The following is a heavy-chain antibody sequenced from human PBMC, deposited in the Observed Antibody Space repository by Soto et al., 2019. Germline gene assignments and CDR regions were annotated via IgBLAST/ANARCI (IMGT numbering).Heavy chain of an antibody. Sequence: SETLSLTCTVSGVSIHNSHSFWSWIRQPPGKGLEFIGTVYYSRGAHYNSSLKSRVTISVDTANNQVSLRMRSLTAADTAVYYCGRVVEGATRHTDLDSWGQGTLVTVSS. CDR3: GRVVEGATRHTDLDS. J-gene: IGHJ5*01. V-gene: IGHV4-39*01. CDR1: GVSIHNSHSF. CDR2: VYYSRGA. D-gene: IGHD2-21*01.